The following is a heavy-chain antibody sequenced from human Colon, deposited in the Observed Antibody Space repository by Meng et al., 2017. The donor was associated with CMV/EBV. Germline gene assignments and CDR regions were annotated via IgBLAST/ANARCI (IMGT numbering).Heavy chain of an antibody. D-gene: IGHD3-16*01. J-gene: IGHJ4*02. Sequence: GQLVGSGGGFVQPGGSMRLSGAASGFIFSDHYMDWVRQAPGKGLEWVARIRKKANSYTTEYAASVKGRFTISRDDSKNSLYLQMNSLKTDDTAVYYCAKNWGNDFWGQGTLVTVSS. CDR3: AKNWGNDF. V-gene: IGHV3-72*01. CDR2: IRKKANSYTT. CDR1: GFIFSDHY.